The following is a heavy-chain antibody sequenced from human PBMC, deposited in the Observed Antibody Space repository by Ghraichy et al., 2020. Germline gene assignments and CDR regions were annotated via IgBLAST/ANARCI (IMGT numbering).Heavy chain of an antibody. V-gene: IGHV3-21*01. Sequence: GGSLRLSCVASGLIFSPNTMNWVRQAPGKGLEWVSCISSNTRDIYYADSVKGRFTISRENAQNTLYLQMNSLRAEDTAVYYCARGGGAGTPVLYHMDVWGLGTTVTVSS. CDR1: GLIFSPNT. J-gene: IGHJ6*02. CDR3: ARGGGAGTPVLYHMDV. CDR2: ISSNTRDI. D-gene: IGHD6-19*01.